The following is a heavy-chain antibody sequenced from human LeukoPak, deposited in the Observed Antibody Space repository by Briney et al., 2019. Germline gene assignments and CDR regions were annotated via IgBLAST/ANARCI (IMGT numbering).Heavy chain of an antibody. V-gene: IGHV3-48*04. CDR3: ASSVVPAAFDY. D-gene: IGHD2-2*01. J-gene: IGHJ4*02. Sequence: TGGSLRLSCAASGFTFSSYSMNWVRQAPGKGLEWVSYISSSGSTIYYADSVKGRFTISRDNAKNSLYLQMNSLRAEDTAVYYCASSVVPAAFDYWGQGTLVTVSS. CDR2: ISSSGSTI. CDR1: GFTFSSYS.